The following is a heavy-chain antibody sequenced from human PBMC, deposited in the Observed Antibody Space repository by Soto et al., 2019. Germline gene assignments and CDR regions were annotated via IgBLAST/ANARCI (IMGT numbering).Heavy chain of an antibody. J-gene: IGHJ4*02. CDR3: AKTVRWGYHHNGGYCFDY. V-gene: IGHV3-30*18. CDR1: GFTFSSYG. D-gene: IGHD3-16*02. Sequence: GGSLRLSCAASGFTFSSYGMHWVRQAPGKGLEWVAVISYDGSNKYYADSVKGRFTISRDNSKNTLYLQMNSLRAEDTAVYYCAKTVRWGYHHNGGYCFDYWGQGTLVTVSS. CDR2: ISYDGSNK.